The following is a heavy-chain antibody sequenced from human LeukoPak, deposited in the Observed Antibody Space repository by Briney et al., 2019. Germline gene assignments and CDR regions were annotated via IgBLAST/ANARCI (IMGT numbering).Heavy chain of an antibody. V-gene: IGHV1-69*05. CDR1: GGTFSSYA. Sequence: ASVKVSCKASGGTFSSYAISWVRQAPGQGLEWMGGIIPIFGTANYAQKLQGRVTMTTDTSTSTAYMELRSLRSDDTAVYYCAQGGVDTAMVTGYWGQGTLVTVSS. CDR3: AQGGVDTAMVTGY. D-gene: IGHD5-18*01. J-gene: IGHJ4*02. CDR2: IIPIFGTA.